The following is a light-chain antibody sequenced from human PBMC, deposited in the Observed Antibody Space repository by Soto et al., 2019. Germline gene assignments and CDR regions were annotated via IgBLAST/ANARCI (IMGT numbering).Light chain of an antibody. J-gene: IGKJ2*01. CDR3: QQRSNWPPYT. CDR1: QSVSSY. V-gene: IGKV3-11*01. CDR2: DAS. Sequence: EIVLTQSPATLSLSPGERATLSCRASQSVSSYLAWYQHQPGQAPRLLIYDASNRATVIPARFSGSGSGTDFTLTISSLEPEDFAVYYCQQRSNWPPYTFGQGTKLEIK.